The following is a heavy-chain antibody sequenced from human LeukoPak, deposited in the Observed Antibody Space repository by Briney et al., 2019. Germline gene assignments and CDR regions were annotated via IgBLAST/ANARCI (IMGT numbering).Heavy chain of an antibody. CDR1: GGSINNYY. CDR3: ARVPPAGIAAAGSFDY. J-gene: IGHJ4*02. CDR2: IHYSGST. D-gene: IGHD6-13*01. Sequence: SETLSLTCTVSGGSINNYYWSWIRQPPGKGLEWIGYIHYSGSTNYNPSLKSRVTISVDTSKNQFSLKLSSVTAADTAVYYCARVPPAGIAAAGSFDYWGQGTLVTVSS. V-gene: IGHV4-59*01.